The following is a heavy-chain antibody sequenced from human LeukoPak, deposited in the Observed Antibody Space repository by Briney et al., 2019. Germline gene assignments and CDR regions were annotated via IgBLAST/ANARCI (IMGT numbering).Heavy chain of an antibody. V-gene: IGHV1-46*01. CDR1: GYTFTNYY. CDR3: ARHDLGGSSPFDY. J-gene: IGHJ4*02. CDR2: INPSGTST. D-gene: IGHD2-15*01. Sequence: ASVKVSCKTSGYTFTNYYMHWVRQAPGQGLGWMGIINPSGTSTTCAQKFQGRVTITRDTSTSTDFMELSSLRSEDTAVYYCARHDLGGSSPFDYWGQGTLVTVSS.